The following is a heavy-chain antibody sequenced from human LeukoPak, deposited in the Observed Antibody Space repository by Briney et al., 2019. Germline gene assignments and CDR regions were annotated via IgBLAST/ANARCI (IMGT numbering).Heavy chain of an antibody. CDR1: GFTVSSKY. CDR3: ARGNYDILTGSEPPAY. CDR2: IYSGGST. Sequence: GGSLRLSCAASGFTVSSKYMTWVRQAPGKGLEWVSIIYSGGSTYYADSVKRRFTISGDTSKNTLYLQMNSLRAEDTPVYYCARGNYDILTGSEPPAYWGQGTLVTVSS. J-gene: IGHJ4*02. V-gene: IGHV3-66*01. D-gene: IGHD3-9*01.